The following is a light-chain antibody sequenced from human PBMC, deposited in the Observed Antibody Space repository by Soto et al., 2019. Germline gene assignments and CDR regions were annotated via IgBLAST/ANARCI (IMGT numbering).Light chain of an antibody. CDR3: KKYGSSPDLIT. CDR2: AAS. CDR1: QNVRNTY. J-gene: IGKJ3*01. V-gene: IGKV3-20*01. Sequence: DIVLTQSPGTLSLSPGERATLSCRASQNVRNTYLAWYQQKAGQAPRLLIYAASSRATGIPDRFSGSGSGTASPLTITGRELEDFAVNNCKKYGSSPDLITFAPGTKVDIK.